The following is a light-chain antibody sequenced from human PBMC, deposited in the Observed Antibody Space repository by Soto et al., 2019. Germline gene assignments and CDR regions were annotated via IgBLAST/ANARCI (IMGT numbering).Light chain of an antibody. V-gene: IGKV3-11*01. Sequence: EIVLTQSPATLSLSPGERVTLSCRASQSMSNYLAWYQQKPGQAPRLLIYDASNRATGIPARFSGSGSGTDFTLTISSLEPEDLAVYYCQQRSYWPPLTFGGGTKVEIK. CDR3: QQRSYWPPLT. J-gene: IGKJ4*01. CDR2: DAS. CDR1: QSMSNY.